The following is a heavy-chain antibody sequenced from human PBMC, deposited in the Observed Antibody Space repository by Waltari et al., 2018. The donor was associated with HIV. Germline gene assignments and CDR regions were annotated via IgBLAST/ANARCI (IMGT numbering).Heavy chain of an antibody. CDR1: GCTFRGYW. J-gene: IGHJ4*02. Sequence: EVQLVESGGGLVQPGGSLRLSCAASGCTFRGYWMSWARQAPGKGLEWVANIKQDGSEIYYVDSVKGRFTIFRDNAKNSLYLQMNSLRAEDTAVYFCARRGGRSSPLGYWGQGTLVTVSS. V-gene: IGHV3-7*01. CDR3: ARRGGRSSPLGY. CDR2: IKQDGSEI. D-gene: IGHD6-13*01.